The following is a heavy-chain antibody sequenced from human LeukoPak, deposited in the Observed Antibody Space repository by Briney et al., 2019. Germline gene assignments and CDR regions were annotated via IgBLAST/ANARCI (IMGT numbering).Heavy chain of an antibody. CDR3: ARGSAVLRCFDWLLHDAFDI. V-gene: IGHV4-34*01. CDR2: INHSGST. Sequence: SETLSLTCAVYGGSFSGYYWSWIRQPPGKGLEWIGEINHSGSTNYNPSLKSRVTISVDTSKNQFSLKLSSVTAADTAVYYCARGSAVLRCFDWLLHDAFDIWGQGTMVTVSS. D-gene: IGHD3-9*01. J-gene: IGHJ3*02. CDR1: GGSFSGYY.